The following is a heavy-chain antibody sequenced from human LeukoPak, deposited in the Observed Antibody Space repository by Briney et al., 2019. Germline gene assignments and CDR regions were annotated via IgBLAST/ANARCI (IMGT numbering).Heavy chain of an antibody. D-gene: IGHD2-2*01. Sequence: PSETLSLTCTVSGRSITGYYWSWIRQPPGKGLEWIGYMYYSGSPNYNPSLKSRVTMSVDTSKNQFSLKLSSVTAADTAVYYCARQLGYRSSTSCYPWFDPWGQGTLVTVSS. CDR1: GRSITGYY. CDR3: ARQLGYRSSTSCYPWFDP. V-gene: IGHV4-59*08. J-gene: IGHJ5*02. CDR2: MYYSGSP.